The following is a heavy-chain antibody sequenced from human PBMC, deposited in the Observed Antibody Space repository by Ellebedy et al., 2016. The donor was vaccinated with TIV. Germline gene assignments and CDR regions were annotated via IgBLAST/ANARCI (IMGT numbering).Heavy chain of an antibody. Sequence: MPSETLSLTCAVYGGSFSGYYWRWIRQPPGKGLEWIGEITHSGSTNYNPSLKSRVTISVDTSKNQFSLKLTSVTAADTALYYCARYNTVTTYYFDYWGQGILVTVSS. J-gene: IGHJ4*02. CDR3: ARYNTVTTYYFDY. CDR2: ITHSGST. CDR1: GGSFSGYY. D-gene: IGHD4-17*01. V-gene: IGHV4-34*01.